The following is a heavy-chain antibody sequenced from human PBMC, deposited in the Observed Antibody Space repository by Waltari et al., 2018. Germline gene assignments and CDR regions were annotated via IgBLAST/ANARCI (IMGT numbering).Heavy chain of an antibody. CDR1: GFTFSSSW. V-gene: IGHV3-7*01. CDR3: TRGGSMVRGGSIY. J-gene: IGHJ4*02. D-gene: IGHD3-10*01. Sequence: EVQLGESGGGLVQPGGSLRLSCAASGFTFSSSWMNWVRQAPGKGQEWVATIKKDGSEKDYVDSVNGRFTRSRDNAKNSLFLQMSSLRAEDTAVYYCTRGGSMVRGGSIYWGQGTLVTVSS. CDR2: IKKDGSEK.